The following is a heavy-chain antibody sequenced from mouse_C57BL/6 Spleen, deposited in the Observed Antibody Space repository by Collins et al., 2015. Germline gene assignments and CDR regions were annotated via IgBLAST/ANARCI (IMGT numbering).Heavy chain of an antibody. V-gene: IGHV1-74*01. D-gene: IGHD3-2*02. Sequence: QVQLQQPGAELVKPGASVKVSCKASGYTFTSYWMHWVKQRPGQGLEWIGRIHPSDSDTNYNQKFKDKATLTADKSSSTAYMQLSSLTSEDSAVYYCTMELLRLIYTMDYWGRGTSVTVSS. J-gene: IGHJ4*01. CDR3: TMELLRLIYTMDY. CDR2: IHPSDSDT. CDR1: GYTFTSYW.